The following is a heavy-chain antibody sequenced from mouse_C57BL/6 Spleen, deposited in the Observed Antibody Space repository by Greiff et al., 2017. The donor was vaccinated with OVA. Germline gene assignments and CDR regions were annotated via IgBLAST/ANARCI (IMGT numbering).Heavy chain of an antibody. J-gene: IGHJ1*03. Sequence: EVQRVESGGDLVKPGGSLKLSCAASGFTFSSYGMSWVRQTPDKRLEWVATIISGGSYTYYPDSVKGRFTISRDNAKNTLYLQMSSLKSEDTAMYYCARPMITTDWYFDVWGTGTTVTVSS. CDR3: ARPMITTDWYFDV. CDR1: GFTFSSYG. D-gene: IGHD2-4*01. CDR2: IISGGSYT. V-gene: IGHV5-6*01.